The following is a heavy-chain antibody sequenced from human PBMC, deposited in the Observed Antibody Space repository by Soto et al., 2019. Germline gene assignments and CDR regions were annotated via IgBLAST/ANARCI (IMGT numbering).Heavy chain of an antibody. D-gene: IGHD5-12*01. CDR1: CVSFSGYY. J-gene: IGHJ4*02. CDR2: INHSGST. V-gene: IGHV4-34*01. Sequence: QVQLQQWGAGLLKPSETLSLTCAVYCVSFSGYYWRWFRQPPGKGLEWIGEINHSGSTNYNPSLKSRLTTTLDTYTNEFSLKLNSVTAADTAVYYCAKGLVATDWGPGTLVPVSS. CDR3: AKGLVATD.